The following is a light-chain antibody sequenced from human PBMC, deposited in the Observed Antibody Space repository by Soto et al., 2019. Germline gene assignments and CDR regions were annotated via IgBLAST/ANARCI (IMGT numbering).Light chain of an antibody. J-gene: IGLJ3*02. Sequence: SYELAQPPSVSVAPGQTATITCGADDIGSKAVHWYQQRPGQAPVLVIFYDSDRPSGIPERFSGSNSENTATLTISRVEAGDEADYYCQVWDSSSDHVVFGGGTKLTVL. CDR1: DIGSKA. CDR3: QVWDSSSDHVV. CDR2: YDS. V-gene: IGLV3-21*04.